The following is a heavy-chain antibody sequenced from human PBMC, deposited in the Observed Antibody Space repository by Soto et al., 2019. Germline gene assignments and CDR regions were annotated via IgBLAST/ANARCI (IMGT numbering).Heavy chain of an antibody. Sequence: EALLVESGGGLVQPGGSLRLSCAASGFNFNFYWMHWVRQAPGKGLVWVSRISGDGTITNYADSVKCRFTISRDNAKNTMFLQMDSLRVEDTAVYYCVRDSPTNLEDTDTVASWFDPWGQGTQVTVSS. D-gene: IGHD5-12*01. CDR1: GFNFNFYW. CDR2: ISGDGTIT. J-gene: IGHJ5*02. CDR3: VRDSPTNLEDTDTVASWFDP. V-gene: IGHV3-74*01.